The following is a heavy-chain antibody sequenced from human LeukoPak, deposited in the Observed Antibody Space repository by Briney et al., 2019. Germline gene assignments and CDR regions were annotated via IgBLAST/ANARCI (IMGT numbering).Heavy chain of an antibody. D-gene: IGHD5-24*01. CDR1: GGSISSYY. CDR3: ARGRWLHRFDY. V-gene: IGHV4-59*08. J-gene: IGHJ4*02. Sequence: PSETLSPTCTVSGGSISSYYWSWIRQPPGKGLEWIGYIYYSGSTNYNPSLKSRVTISVDTSKNQFSLKLSSVTAADTAVYYCARGRWLHRFDYWGQGTLVTVSS. CDR2: IYYSGST.